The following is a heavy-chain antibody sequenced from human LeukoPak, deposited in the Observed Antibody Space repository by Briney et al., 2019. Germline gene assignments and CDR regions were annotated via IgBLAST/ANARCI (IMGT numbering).Heavy chain of an antibody. D-gene: IGHD3-10*01. CDR2: IIPILGIA. Sequence: ASVKVSCKASGGTFSSYAISWVRQAPGQGLEWMGRIIPILGIANYAQKFQGRVTITADKSTSTAYMELSSLRSEDTAVYYCARGKFRRGKAPPYFDYWGQGTLVTVSS. CDR1: GGTFSSYA. V-gene: IGHV1-69*04. CDR3: ARGKFRRGKAPPYFDY. J-gene: IGHJ4*02.